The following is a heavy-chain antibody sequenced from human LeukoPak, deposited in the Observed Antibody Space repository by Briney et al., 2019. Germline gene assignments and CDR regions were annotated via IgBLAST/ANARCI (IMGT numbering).Heavy chain of an antibody. V-gene: IGHV4-38-2*02. D-gene: IGHD3-10*01. CDR1: GYSISSGYY. CDR3: ARDQVTMVRGVYNWFDP. Sequence: SETLSLTCTVSGYSISSGYYWGWIRQPPGKGLEWIGSIYHSGSTYYNPSLKSRVTISVDTSKNQFSLKLSSVTAADTAVYYCARDQVTMVRGVYNWFDPWGQGTLVTVSS. J-gene: IGHJ5*02. CDR2: IYHSGST.